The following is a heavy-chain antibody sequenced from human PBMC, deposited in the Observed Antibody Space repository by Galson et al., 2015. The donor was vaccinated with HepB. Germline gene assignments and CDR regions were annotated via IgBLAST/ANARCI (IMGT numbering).Heavy chain of an antibody. CDR3: ARARRAKQNWFDP. CDR1: GYTFTSYH. J-gene: IGHJ5*02. CDR2: INPSGGST. Sequence: SVKVSCKASGYTFTSYHMHWVRQAPGQGLEWMGIINPSGGSTSYAQKFQGRVTMTRDTSTSTVYMELSSLRSEDTAVYYCARARRAKQNWFDPWGRGTLVTVSS. V-gene: IGHV1-46*03.